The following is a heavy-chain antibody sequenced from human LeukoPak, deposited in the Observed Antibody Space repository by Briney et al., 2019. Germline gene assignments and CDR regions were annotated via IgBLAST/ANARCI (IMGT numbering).Heavy chain of an antibody. D-gene: IGHD2-2*02. Sequence: SVKVSCKASGDTFSIYVISWVRQAPGQGLEWMGGRMPIFGTTNYARKFKGGVTITTDESTRTAYMELSSLTSEDTAVYYCARAPAILAVPAAIPQHYYYYYMDVWGKGTTVTVSS. CDR3: ARAPAILAVPAAIPQHYYYYYMDV. V-gene: IGHV1-69*05. J-gene: IGHJ6*03. CDR1: GDTFSIYV. CDR2: RMPIFGTT.